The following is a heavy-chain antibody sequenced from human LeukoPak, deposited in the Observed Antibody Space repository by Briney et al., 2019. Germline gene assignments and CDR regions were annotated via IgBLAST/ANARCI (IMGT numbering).Heavy chain of an antibody. D-gene: IGHD3-22*01. Sequence: SETLSLTCTVFGGSFSYYFWTWIRQPPGKGLEWIGEINQSGRTNYNPSLSSRVTMSLDTSKKHFSLKLSSVTAADTAVYYCARGVTSYYYDSSGYYCWFGPWGQGTLVTVSS. CDR2: INQSGRT. J-gene: IGHJ5*02. CDR1: GGSFSYYF. V-gene: IGHV4-34*01. CDR3: ARGVTSYYYDSSGYYCWFGP.